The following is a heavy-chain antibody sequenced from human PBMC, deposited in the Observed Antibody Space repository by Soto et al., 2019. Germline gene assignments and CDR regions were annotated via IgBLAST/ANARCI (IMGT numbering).Heavy chain of an antibody. D-gene: IGHD3-22*01. CDR2: ISAYNGNT. Sequence: AAVKVSCKTSGYTFTSCGISWVRQAPGQGLEWMGWISAYNGNTNYAQKLQGRVTMTTDTSTSTAYMELRSLRSDDTAVYYCARDGTLNYYDSSVYYVFDYWGHGTLVTVSS. J-gene: IGHJ4*01. V-gene: IGHV1-18*01. CDR3: ARDGTLNYYDSSVYYVFDY. CDR1: GYTFTSCG.